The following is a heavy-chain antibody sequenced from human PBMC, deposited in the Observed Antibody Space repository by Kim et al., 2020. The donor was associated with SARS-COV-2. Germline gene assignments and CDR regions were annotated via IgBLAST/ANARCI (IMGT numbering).Heavy chain of an antibody. Sequence: GGSLRLSCAASGFTFSNAWMSWVRQAPGKGLEWVGRIKSKTDGGTTDYAAPVKGRFTISRDDSKNTLYLQMNSLKTEYTAVYYCTTGYYGSGDSLWFDPWGQGTLVTVSS. CDR3: TTGYYGSGDSLWFDP. CDR2: IKSKTDGGTT. CDR1: GFTFSNAW. D-gene: IGHD3-10*01. J-gene: IGHJ5*02. V-gene: IGHV3-15*01.